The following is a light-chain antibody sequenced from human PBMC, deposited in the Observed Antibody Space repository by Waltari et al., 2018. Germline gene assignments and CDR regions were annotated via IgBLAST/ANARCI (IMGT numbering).Light chain of an antibody. Sequence: DIQMTQSPSSLSASVGDRVTITCQASQDISNYLNWYQQKPGKATKLLIYDASNLETGVPSRFSGGGSGTDFTFTISSLQPEDIATYYCQQYDNLPTFGGGTKVEIK. CDR2: DAS. J-gene: IGKJ4*01. CDR1: QDISNY. CDR3: QQYDNLPT. V-gene: IGKV1-33*01.